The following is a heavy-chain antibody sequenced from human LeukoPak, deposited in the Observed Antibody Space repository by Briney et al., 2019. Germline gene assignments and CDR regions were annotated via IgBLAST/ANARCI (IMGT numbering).Heavy chain of an antibody. CDR2: INPNSGGT. CDR3: ARDRAYYYDSSGYYSWFDP. CDR1: GYTFTSYD. J-gene: IGHJ5*02. D-gene: IGHD3-22*01. Sequence: ASVKVSCKASGYTFTSYDINWVRQATGQGLEWMGWINPNSGGTNYAQKFQGRVTMTRDTSISTAYMELSRLRSDDTAVYYCARDRAYYYDSSGYYSWFDPWGQGTLVTVSS. V-gene: IGHV1-2*02.